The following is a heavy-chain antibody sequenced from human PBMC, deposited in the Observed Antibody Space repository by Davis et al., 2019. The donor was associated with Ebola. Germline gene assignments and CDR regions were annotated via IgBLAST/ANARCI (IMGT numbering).Heavy chain of an antibody. Sequence: GESLKISCKGSGYSFTSYWISWVRQAPGQGLEWMGWISAYNGNTNYAQKLQGRVTMTTDTSTSTAYMELRSLRSDDTAVYYCARGKWFDPWGQGTLVSVTS. CDR1: GYSFTSYW. J-gene: IGHJ5*02. CDR3: ARGKWFDP. V-gene: IGHV1-18*04. CDR2: ISAYNGNT.